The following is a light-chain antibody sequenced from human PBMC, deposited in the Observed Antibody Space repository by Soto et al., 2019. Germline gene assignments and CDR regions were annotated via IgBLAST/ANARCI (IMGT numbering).Light chain of an antibody. V-gene: IGKV3-15*01. CDR2: GAS. J-gene: IGKJ1*01. CDR3: LHYYTCPRT. CDR1: QSVGSF. Sequence: TQSPATLSLSPRARATLSCGASQSVGSFLAWYQQKPGQAPRLLIYGASTRATGIPARFSGSGSGTDFTLTINSLQAEDVAVYYCLHYYTCPRTFGQGTKVDI.